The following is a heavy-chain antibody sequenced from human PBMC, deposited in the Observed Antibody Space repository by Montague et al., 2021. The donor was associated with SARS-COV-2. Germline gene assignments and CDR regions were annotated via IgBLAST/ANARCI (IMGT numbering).Heavy chain of an antibody. CDR3: ARGHLSVSMIVVVFTSASYYFDD. J-gene: IGHJ4*02. CDR2: IKQSGST. V-gene: IGHV4-34*01. CDR1: GGSFGDDH. D-gene: IGHD3-22*01. Sequence: SETLSLTCAVYGGSFGDDHWSWIRQPPGKGLEWIWDIKQSGSTNXNPSLTRRVPISVDTYKNQFSLKLTSMTAADTAVYFCARGHLSVSMIVVVFTSASYYFDDWGRGAQVTVSS.